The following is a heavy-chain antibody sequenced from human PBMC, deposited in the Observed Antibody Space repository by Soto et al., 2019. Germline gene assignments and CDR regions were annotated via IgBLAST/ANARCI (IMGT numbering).Heavy chain of an antibody. CDR1: GFTFSSYS. D-gene: IGHD3-10*01. J-gene: IGHJ5*02. Sequence: EVQLVESGGGLVKPGGSLRLSCAASGFTFSSYSMNWVRQAPGKGLEWVSSISSSSSYIYYADSVKGRFTISRDNAKNSLYLQMNSLRAEDTAVYYCARNLWFGELSRSLANWFDPWGQGTLVTVSS. CDR3: ARNLWFGELSRSLANWFDP. CDR2: ISSSSSYI. V-gene: IGHV3-21*01.